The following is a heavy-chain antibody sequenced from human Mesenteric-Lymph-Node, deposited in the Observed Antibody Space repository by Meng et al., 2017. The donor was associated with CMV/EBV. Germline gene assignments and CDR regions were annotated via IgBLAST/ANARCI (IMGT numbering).Heavy chain of an antibody. Sequence: GSLKISCGASGFTFSSYWMHWVRQVPGKGLVWVSRINTDGNYTNYADSVKGRFTISRENSKNTLYLQMNSLRAEDTAVYYCAKIHAVVVPAWGQGTLVTVSS. CDR2: INTDGNYT. J-gene: IGHJ4*02. CDR3: AKIHAVVVPA. D-gene: IGHD2-2*01. CDR1: GFTFSSYW. V-gene: IGHV3-74*01.